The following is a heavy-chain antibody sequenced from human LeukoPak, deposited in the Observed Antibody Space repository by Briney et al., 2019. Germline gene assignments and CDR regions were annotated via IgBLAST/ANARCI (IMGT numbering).Heavy chain of an antibody. J-gene: IGHJ4*02. D-gene: IGHD2-15*01. CDR2: IKQDGSVA. CDR3: AGGQGYLIQL. V-gene: IGHV3-7*01. Sequence: GGSLRLSCVGSGITFSSYWMNWVRQAPGKGLEWVAIIKQDGSVAHYVDSVKGRLTISRDNAKNSLYLQINNLRAEDTAVYYCAGGQGYLIQLWGQGTLVTVSS. CDR1: GITFSSYW.